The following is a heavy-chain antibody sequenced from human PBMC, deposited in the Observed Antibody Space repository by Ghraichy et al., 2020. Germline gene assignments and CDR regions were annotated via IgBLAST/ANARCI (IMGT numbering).Heavy chain of an antibody. Sequence: LSLTYAASGFTFSDSYMSWIRQAPGKGLEWVSHISSSGSYTKYVDSVKGRFTISRDNAKKSLFLQMNSLRAEDTAVYYCARFYGLDVWGQGTTVTVSS. CDR1: GFTFSDSY. J-gene: IGHJ6*02. CDR2: ISSSGSYT. CDR3: ARFYGLDV. V-gene: IGHV3-11*06.